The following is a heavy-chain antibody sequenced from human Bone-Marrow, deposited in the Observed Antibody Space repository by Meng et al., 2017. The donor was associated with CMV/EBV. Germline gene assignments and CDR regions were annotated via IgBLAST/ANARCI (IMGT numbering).Heavy chain of an antibody. CDR3: ATLEGWIVRGGYFDY. Sequence: GGSLRLSCAASGFTFSSYEMNWVRQAPGKGLEWVSFISSSGSTIYYADSVKGRFTISRDNAKNSLYLQMNSLRAEDTAVYYCATLEGWIVRGGYFDYWGQGNLVNVAS. J-gene: IGHJ4*02. D-gene: IGHD2-21*01. CDR2: ISSSGSTI. CDR1: GFTFSSYE. V-gene: IGHV3-48*03.